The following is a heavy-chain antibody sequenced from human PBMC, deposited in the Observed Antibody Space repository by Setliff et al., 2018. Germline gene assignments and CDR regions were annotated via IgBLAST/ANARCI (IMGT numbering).Heavy chain of an antibody. J-gene: IGHJ6*03. CDR3: AREGVDTRSSTDYRYYMDV. Sequence: ASVKVSCKASGYTFSANAIHWLRQAPGQRPEWMGWINVGNGNTKYSQEFQGRVTIITDESTSTAYMELSSLTSADTAVYYCAREGVDTRSSTDYRYYMDVWGKGTTVTVSS. CDR1: GYTFSANA. CDR2: INVGNGNT. V-gene: IGHV1-3*03. D-gene: IGHD5-18*01.